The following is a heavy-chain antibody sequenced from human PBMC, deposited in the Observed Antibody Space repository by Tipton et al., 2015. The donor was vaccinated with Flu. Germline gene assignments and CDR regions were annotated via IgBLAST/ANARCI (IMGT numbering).Heavy chain of an antibody. CDR2: IHHSGTT. J-gene: IGHJ4*02. D-gene: IGHD3-9*01. V-gene: IGHV4-38-2*02. CDR1: GYSISSAF. Sequence: TLSLTCAVSGYSISSAFWGWIRQPPGKGLEWIGSIHHSGTTDYNPSLNSRVSMSVDTSKKHISLKLSSVTAADTAVYYCARDDYDTLTGSFSGYSWGQGTLVTASS. CDR3: ARDDYDTLTGSFSGYS.